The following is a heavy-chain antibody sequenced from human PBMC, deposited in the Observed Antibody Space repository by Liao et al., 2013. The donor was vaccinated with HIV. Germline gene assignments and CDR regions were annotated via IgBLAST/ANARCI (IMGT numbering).Heavy chain of an antibody. Sequence: QVHLQESGPGLVKASETLSLTCGVSGASIRAYYWTWIRQSAGKGLEWIGRISTTGTSNYNPSLQSRVAMSIDTSNNQFSLKLASATAADAAIYYCARDRGYCSGGSCYSWFDPWGQGTLVTVSS. CDR2: ISTTGTS. CDR3: ARDRGYCSGGSCYSWFDP. CDR1: GASIRAYY. V-gene: IGHV4-4*07. D-gene: IGHD2-15*01. J-gene: IGHJ5*02.